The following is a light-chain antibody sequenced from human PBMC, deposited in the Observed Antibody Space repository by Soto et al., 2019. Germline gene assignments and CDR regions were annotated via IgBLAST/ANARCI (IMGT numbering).Light chain of an antibody. Sequence: EIVLTQSPATLSLSPGERATLSCRASQSINNYLAWYQQKPGQAPRLLIYDAFNRATGIPARFSGSGSGTDFTLTISSLEPEDFAVYYCQQRSNWPLTFGGGTKVDIK. CDR1: QSINNY. CDR2: DAF. V-gene: IGKV3-11*01. J-gene: IGKJ4*01. CDR3: QQRSNWPLT.